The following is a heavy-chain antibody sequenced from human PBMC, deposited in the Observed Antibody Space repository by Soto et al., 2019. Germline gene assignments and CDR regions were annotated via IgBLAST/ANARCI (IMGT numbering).Heavy chain of an antibody. CDR1: GFTFNSYG. CDR3: ARASYGDYVQVGAFDI. CDR2: IWDDGYNK. D-gene: IGHD4-17*01. V-gene: IGHV3-33*01. Sequence: GGSLRLSCAASGFTFNSYGMHWVRQAPGKGLKWVAVIWDDGYNKYYADSVKGRFTISRDNSKNTLYLQMNSLRAEDTAVYYCARASYGDYVQVGAFDIWGQGTMVTVSS. J-gene: IGHJ3*02.